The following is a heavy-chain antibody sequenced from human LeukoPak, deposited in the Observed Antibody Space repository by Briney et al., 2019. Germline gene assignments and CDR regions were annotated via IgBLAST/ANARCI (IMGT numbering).Heavy chain of an antibody. CDR1: GYTFTSYY. CDR3: AREFVDTAMDYYFDY. Sequence: GASVKVSCKASGYTFTSYYMHWVRQAPGQGLEWMGIISPSGGSTSYAQKFQGRVTMTRDTSTSTVYMELSSLRSEDTAVYYCAREFVDTAMDYYFDYWGQGTLVTVSS. V-gene: IGHV1-46*01. D-gene: IGHD5-18*01. J-gene: IGHJ4*02. CDR2: ISPSGGST.